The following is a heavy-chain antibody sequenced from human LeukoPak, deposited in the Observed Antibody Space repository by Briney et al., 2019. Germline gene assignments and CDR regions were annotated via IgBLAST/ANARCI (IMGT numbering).Heavy chain of an antibody. D-gene: IGHD6-6*01. CDR3: ARVSSIAARPEYFDY. Sequence: APVKVSCKASGYTFTGYYMHWVRQAPGQGLEWMGWINPNSGGTNYAQKFQGRVTMTRDTSISTAYMELSRLRSDDTAVYYCARVSSIAARPEYFDYWGQGTLVTVSS. CDR1: GYTFTGYY. CDR2: INPNSGGT. V-gene: IGHV1-2*02. J-gene: IGHJ4*02.